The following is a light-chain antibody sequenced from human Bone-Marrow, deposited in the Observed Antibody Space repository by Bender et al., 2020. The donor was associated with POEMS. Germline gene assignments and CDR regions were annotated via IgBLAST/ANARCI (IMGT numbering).Light chain of an antibody. CDR2: EGS. V-gene: IGLV2-14*02. J-gene: IGLJ1*01. CDR3: ISYTTTSPYV. Sequence: QSALTQPASVSGSPGQSITISCTGTISDVGSYDLVSWYQHHPGKAPKLLFYEGSKLPLGVSYRFSGSRSDNSASLTISGLQAEDEADYYCISYTTTSPYVFGSGTKVTV. CDR1: ISDVGSYDL.